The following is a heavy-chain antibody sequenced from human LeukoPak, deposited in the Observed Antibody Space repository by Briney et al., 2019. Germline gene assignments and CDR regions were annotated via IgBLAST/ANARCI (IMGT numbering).Heavy chain of an antibody. V-gene: IGHV4-34*01. Sequence: PSETLSLTCAVYGGSFSGYYWSWIRQPPGKGLEWIGEINHSGSTNYNPSLKSRVTISVDTSKNQFSLKLSSVTAADTAVYYCARWSQNYYDSSGLDYWGQGTLVTVSS. CDR2: INHSGST. CDR3: ARWSQNYYDSSGLDY. CDR1: GGSFSGYY. D-gene: IGHD3-22*01. J-gene: IGHJ4*02.